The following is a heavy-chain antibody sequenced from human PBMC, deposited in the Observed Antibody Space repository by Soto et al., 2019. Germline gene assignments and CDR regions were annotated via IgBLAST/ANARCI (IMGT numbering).Heavy chain of an antibody. V-gene: IGHV3-48*02. Sequence: GGSLRLSCAASGFTFSSYSMNWVRQAPGKGLEWVSYISSSSSTIYYADSVKGRFTISRDNAKNSLYLQMNSLRDEDTAVYYCARASNPYYYDSSGPRWGQGTLVTVSS. D-gene: IGHD3-22*01. J-gene: IGHJ4*02. CDR1: GFTFSSYS. CDR3: ARASNPYYYDSSGPR. CDR2: ISSSSSTI.